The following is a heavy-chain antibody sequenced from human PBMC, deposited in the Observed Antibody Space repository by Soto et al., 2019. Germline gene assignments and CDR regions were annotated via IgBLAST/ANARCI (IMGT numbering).Heavy chain of an antibody. J-gene: IGHJ6*02. Sequence: QVQLVESGGGVVQPGRSLRLSCAASGFTFSSYAMHWVRQAPGKGLEWVAVISYDGSNKYYADSVKGRFTISRDNSKNTLYLQMNSLRAEDTAVYYCARSIAARPRRYYYYGMDVWGQGTTVTVSS. D-gene: IGHD6-6*01. CDR2: ISYDGSNK. CDR1: GFTFSSYA. CDR3: ARSIAARPRRYYYYGMDV. V-gene: IGHV3-30-3*01.